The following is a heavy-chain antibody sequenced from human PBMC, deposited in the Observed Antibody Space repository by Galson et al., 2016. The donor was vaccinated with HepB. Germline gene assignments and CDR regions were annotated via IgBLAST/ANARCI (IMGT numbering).Heavy chain of an antibody. CDR3: ARSDGDYDSNYYYYMDV. CDR1: GGTFSSDA. V-gene: IGHV1-69*13. J-gene: IGHJ6*03. CDR2: IIPIFGTT. Sequence: SVKVSCKASGGTFSSDAISWVRQAPGQGLEWMGGIIPIFGTTNYAQKSQGRVTITADESTSTAYLELSSLRSEDTAVYYCARSDGDYDSNYYYYMDVWGQGTLVTVSS. D-gene: IGHD2-21*02.